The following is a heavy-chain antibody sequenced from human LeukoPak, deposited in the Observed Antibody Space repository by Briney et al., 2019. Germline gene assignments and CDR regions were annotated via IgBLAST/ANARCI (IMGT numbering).Heavy chain of an antibody. V-gene: IGHV3-23*01. CDR1: GFTVSTYA. Sequence: GGSLRLSCAASGFTVSTYAMNWVRQAPGKGLEWVAGISGSGYIIDYADSVKGRFIVSRDNSKNTLYLQMNSLSAEDTAVYYCAKHGFLAYLLPYYFEYWGQGTLVTVSS. J-gene: IGHJ4*02. CDR3: AKHGFLAYLLPYYFEY. D-gene: IGHD3-3*01. CDR2: ISGSGYII.